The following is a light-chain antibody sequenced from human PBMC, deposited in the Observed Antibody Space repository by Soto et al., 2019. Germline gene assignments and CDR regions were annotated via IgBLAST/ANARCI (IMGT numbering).Light chain of an antibody. CDR2: KAS. V-gene: IGKV1-5*03. J-gene: IGKJ1*01. Sequence: DIQMTQSPSTLSASVGDRVTITCRASQSISSWLAWYQQKPGKAPKLLISKASSLESGVPSRFSGSGSGTEYTLTISSLQPDDFATYYCQQYNSSPGTFGQGTKVEIK. CDR1: QSISSW. CDR3: QQYNSSPGT.